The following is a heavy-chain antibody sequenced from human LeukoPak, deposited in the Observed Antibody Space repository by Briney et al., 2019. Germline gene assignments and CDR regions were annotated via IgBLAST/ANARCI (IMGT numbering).Heavy chain of an antibody. D-gene: IGHD1-26*01. CDR2: IYTSGST. Sequence: PSETLSLTCTVSGGSISSYYWSWIRQPPGKGLEWIGYIYTSGSTNYNPSLKSRVTISVDTSENQFSLKLSSVTAADTAVYYCARMLQVGAHRGWFDPWGQGTLVTVSS. V-gene: IGHV4-4*09. CDR1: GGSISSYY. CDR3: ARMLQVGAHRGWFDP. J-gene: IGHJ5*02.